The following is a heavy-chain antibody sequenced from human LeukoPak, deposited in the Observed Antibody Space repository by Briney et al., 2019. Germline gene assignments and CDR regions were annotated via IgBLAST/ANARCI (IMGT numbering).Heavy chain of an antibody. CDR1: GGSFSGYY. Sequence: PSETLSLTCAVYGGSFSGYYWGWIRQPPGKGLEWIGSIYYSGSTYYNPSLRSRVTISVDTSKNQFSLKLSSVTAADTAVFYCARHALSPRYYYGMDVWGQGTTVTVSS. CDR3: ARHALSPRYYYGMDV. CDR2: IYYSGST. D-gene: IGHD2/OR15-2a*01. J-gene: IGHJ6*02. V-gene: IGHV4-39*01.